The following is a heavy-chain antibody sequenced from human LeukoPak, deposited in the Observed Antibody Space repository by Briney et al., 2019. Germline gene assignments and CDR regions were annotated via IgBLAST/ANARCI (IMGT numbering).Heavy chain of an antibody. Sequence: ASVKVSCKASGYTLTSYYLHWVRQAPGQGLEWMAIINPSGDTTSHAQKFQGRVTMTRDTSASTVYMELSSLRSEDTAVYYCASVYKNGMDVWGQGTTVTVPS. CDR3: ASVYKNGMDV. V-gene: IGHV1-46*01. CDR1: GYTLTSYY. J-gene: IGHJ6*02. CDR2: INPSGDTT. D-gene: IGHD5-24*01.